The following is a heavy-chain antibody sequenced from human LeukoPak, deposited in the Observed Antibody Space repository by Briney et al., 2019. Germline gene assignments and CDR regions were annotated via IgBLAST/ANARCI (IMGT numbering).Heavy chain of an antibody. J-gene: IGHJ6*02. CDR2: MSPDGTQK. CDR3: ARVSRDFYSNYYYYYGMDV. D-gene: IGHD4-11*01. CDR1: GFTFSSYW. V-gene: IGHV3-7*01. Sequence: GGSLRLSCAASGFTFSSYWLSWVRQAPGKGLEWVATMSPDGTQKYYVDSVEGRFAISRDNAKNSLYLQMNSLRAEDTAVYYCARVSRDFYSNYYYYYGMDVWGQGTTVTVSS.